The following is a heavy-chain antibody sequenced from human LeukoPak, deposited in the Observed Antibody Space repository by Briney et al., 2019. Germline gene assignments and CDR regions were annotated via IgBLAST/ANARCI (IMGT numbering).Heavy chain of an antibody. Sequence: GGSLRLSCAASGFTFSSYEMNWVRQAPGKGVEWVSYISSSGSTIYYADSVKGRFTISRDNAKNSLYLQMNSLRAEDTAVYYCARIGGSGRRTDAFDIWGQGTMVTVSS. V-gene: IGHV3-48*03. CDR1: GFTFSSYE. D-gene: IGHD3-10*01. CDR3: ARIGGSGRRTDAFDI. CDR2: ISSSGSTI. J-gene: IGHJ3*02.